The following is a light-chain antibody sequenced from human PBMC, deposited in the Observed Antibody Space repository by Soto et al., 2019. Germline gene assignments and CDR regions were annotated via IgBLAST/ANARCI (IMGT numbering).Light chain of an antibody. CDR3: SSYTSSNTRQIV. Sequence: QSVLTQPASVSGSPGQSITISCTGTSSDVGDYNYVSWYQQHPDKAPKVMIYDVSNRPSGVSNRFSGSKSGNTASLTISGLQAEDEADYYCSSYTSSNTRQIVFGTGTKVT. J-gene: IGLJ1*01. V-gene: IGLV2-14*01. CDR1: SSDVGDYNY. CDR2: DVS.